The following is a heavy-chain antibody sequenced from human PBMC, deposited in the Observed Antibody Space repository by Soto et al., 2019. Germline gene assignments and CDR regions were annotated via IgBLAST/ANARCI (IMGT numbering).Heavy chain of an antibody. V-gene: IGHV3-15*07. CDR1: GFSFSSAW. J-gene: IGHJ4*02. Sequence: EVQLLESGGGLVKPGGSLRLSCAASGFSFSSAWMNWVRQAPGKGLEWVGRIRTKPEGETTDYPAPVKGRFTISRDDSKTQLYLQMTSLKIQDTAVYYCTTGSNEGYWGQGTLVTVSS. D-gene: IGHD1-1*01. CDR2: IRTKPEGETT. CDR3: TTGSNEGY.